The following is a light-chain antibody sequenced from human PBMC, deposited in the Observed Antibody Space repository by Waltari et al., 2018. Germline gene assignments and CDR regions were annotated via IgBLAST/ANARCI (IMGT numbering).Light chain of an antibody. V-gene: IGLV2-14*03. J-gene: IGLJ1*01. CDR1: SGFVGLYDY. Sequence: QSALTQPASVSGSPGQPRSISCTGTSGFVGLYDYVSWYQQHPGKAPKVIIYDVATRPSGVSSRFSGSKSGNTASLTISGLQAEDEADYFCSSYTSSSTLYVFGTGTKVTVL. CDR3: SSYTSSSTLYV. CDR2: DVA.